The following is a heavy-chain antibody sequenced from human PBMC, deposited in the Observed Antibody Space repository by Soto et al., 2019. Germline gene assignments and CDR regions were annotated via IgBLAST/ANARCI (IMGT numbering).Heavy chain of an antibody. CDR2: IYSGGST. CDR3: ARDPWAADY. D-gene: IGHD3-16*01. Sequence: EVQLVESGGGLVQPGGSLRLSCAASGFTVSTKYMSWVRQAPGKGLEWVPVIYSGGSTFYADSVRGRFTISRDNSKNTVNLQMNSLRAEDTAGYYCARDPWAADYWGQGTLVTVSS. J-gene: IGHJ4*02. CDR1: GFTVSTKY. V-gene: IGHV3-66*01.